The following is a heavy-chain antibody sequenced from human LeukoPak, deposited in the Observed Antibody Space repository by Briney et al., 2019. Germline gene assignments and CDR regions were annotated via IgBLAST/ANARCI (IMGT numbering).Heavy chain of an antibody. Sequence: ASVKASCKASGYTFINYYISWVRQAPGQGLEWMGWSSPYNRNANYAQKFQGRVTMTTDTSTSTAYMELRSLRSDDTAVYYCAKSGETYGDYWGQGTLVTVSS. CDR2: SSPYNRNA. J-gene: IGHJ4*02. V-gene: IGHV1-18*01. D-gene: IGHD4-17*01. CDR3: AKSGETYGDY. CDR1: GYTFINYY.